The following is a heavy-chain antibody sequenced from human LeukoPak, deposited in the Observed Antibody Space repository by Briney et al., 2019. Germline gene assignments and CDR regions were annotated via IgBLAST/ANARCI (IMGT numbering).Heavy chain of an antibody. Sequence: PGGSLRLSCAASGFTFSSYWMSWVRQAPGKGLEWVANIKQDGSEKYYVDSVKGRFTISRDNAKNTLYLQMNSLRAEDTAVYYCAKTAVAGTLDYWGQGTLVTVSS. V-gene: IGHV3-7*01. CDR2: IKQDGSEK. J-gene: IGHJ4*02. CDR3: AKTAVAGTLDY. D-gene: IGHD6-19*01. CDR1: GFTFSSYW.